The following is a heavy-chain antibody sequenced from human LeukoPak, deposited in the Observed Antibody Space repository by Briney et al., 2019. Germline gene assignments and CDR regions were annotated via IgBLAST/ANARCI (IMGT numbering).Heavy chain of an antibody. D-gene: IGHD6-19*01. CDR3: AKRLCTSGCKGFDY. CDR1: GFTFNSYA. J-gene: IGHJ4*02. V-gene: IGHV3-23*01. Sequence: GGSQRLSCAASGFTFNSYAMNWVRQAPGKGLEWVSGIPGSGFSTYYADSVKGRFTISRDNSKNTVYLQMNSLRAEDTAVYYCAKRLCTSGCKGFDYWGQGTLVTVSS. CDR2: IPGSGFST.